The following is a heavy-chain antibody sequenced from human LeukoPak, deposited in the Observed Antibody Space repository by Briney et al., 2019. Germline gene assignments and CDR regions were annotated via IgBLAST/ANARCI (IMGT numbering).Heavy chain of an antibody. CDR1: GFTFSSYS. D-gene: IGHD3-10*01. Sequence: PGGSLRLSCAASGFTFSSYSLNWVRQAPGKGLEWVSYISSSSITIYYADSVKGRFTISRDNAKNSLHLQMNSLRAEDTAVYYCARDRGVRGEAHFDYWGQGTLVTVSS. CDR2: ISSSSITI. CDR3: ARDRGVRGEAHFDY. J-gene: IGHJ4*02. V-gene: IGHV3-48*01.